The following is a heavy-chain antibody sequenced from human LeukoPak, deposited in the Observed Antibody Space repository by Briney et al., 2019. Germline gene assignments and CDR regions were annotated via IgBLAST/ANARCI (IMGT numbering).Heavy chain of an antibody. CDR3: ARAYYDILTGYYYYYYMDV. CDR2: ISSSGSTI. CDR1: GFTFSSYE. D-gene: IGHD3-9*01. J-gene: IGHJ6*03. V-gene: IGHV3-48*03. Sequence: GGSLRLSCAASGFTFSSYEMNWVRQAPGKGLEWVSYISSSGSTIYYADSVKGRFTISRDNAKNSLYLQMNSLRAEDTAVYYCARAYYDILTGYYYYYYMDVWGKGTTVTVPS.